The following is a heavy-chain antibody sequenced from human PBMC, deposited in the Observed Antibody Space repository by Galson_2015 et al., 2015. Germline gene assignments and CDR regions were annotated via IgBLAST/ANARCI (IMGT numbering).Heavy chain of an antibody. J-gene: IGHJ5*02. CDR3: ARVIRYCSSTSCLWGWFDP. Sequence: SVKVSCRASGGTFSSYAISWVRQAPGQGLEWMGGIIPIFGTANYAQKFQGRVTITADESTSTAYMELSSLRSEDTAVYYCARVIRYCSSTSCLWGWFDPWGQGTLVTVSS. V-gene: IGHV1-69*13. D-gene: IGHD2-2*01. CDR2: IIPIFGTA. CDR1: GGTFSSYA.